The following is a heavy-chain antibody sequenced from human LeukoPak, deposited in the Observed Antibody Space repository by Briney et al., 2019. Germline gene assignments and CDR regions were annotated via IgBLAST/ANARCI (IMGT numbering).Heavy chain of an antibody. CDR3: ARHVKDIVVVPAADDPVTPETPPAEYFQH. CDR2: IYHSGST. J-gene: IGHJ1*01. Sequence: PSETLSLTCAVSGYSISSGYYWGWIRQLPGKGLEWIGSIYHSGSTYYNPSLKSRVTISVDTSKNQFSLKLSSVTAADTAVYYCARHVKDIVVVPAADDPVTPETPPAEYFQHWGQGTLVTVSS. V-gene: IGHV4-38-2*01. CDR1: GYSISSGYY. D-gene: IGHD2-2*01.